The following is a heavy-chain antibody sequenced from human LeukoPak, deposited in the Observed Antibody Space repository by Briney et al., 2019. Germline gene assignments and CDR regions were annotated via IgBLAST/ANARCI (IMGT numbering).Heavy chain of an antibody. CDR2: VKQDGTEK. CDR3: ARVRGYSGYAFDY. D-gene: IGHD5-12*01. J-gene: IGHJ4*02. CDR1: GFTFSDFR. Sequence: PGGSLRLSCAASGFTFSDFRMSWVRQAPGKGPEWVASVKQDGTEKYYVDSVKGRFTISRDNAKNSLYLQMNSLRAEDTAIYYCARVRGYSGYAFDYWGQGTPVTVSS. V-gene: IGHV3-7*04.